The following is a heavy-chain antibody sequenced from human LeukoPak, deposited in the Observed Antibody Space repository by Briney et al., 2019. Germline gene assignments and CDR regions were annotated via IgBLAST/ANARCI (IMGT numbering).Heavy chain of an antibody. J-gene: IGHJ4*02. V-gene: IGHV4-34*01. CDR2: INHSGST. CDR1: GGSFSGYY. Sequence: PSETLSLTCAVYGGSFSGYYWSWIRQPPGKGLEWIGEINHSGSTNYNPSLKSRVTMSVDTSKNQFSLKLSSVTAADTAVYYCARDTYYYDSSGYYLFDYWGQGTLVTVSS. D-gene: IGHD3-22*01. CDR3: ARDTYYYDSSGYYLFDY.